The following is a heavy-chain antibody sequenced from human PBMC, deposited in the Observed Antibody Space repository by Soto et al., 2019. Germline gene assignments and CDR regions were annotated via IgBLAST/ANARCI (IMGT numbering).Heavy chain of an antibody. Sequence: LRLSCAASGFTFSSYAMHWVCQARGKGLEWVAVISYDGSNKYYADSVKGRFTISRDNAKNTLYLQMNSLRAEDTAVYYCAREYCSSTSCYRSHPNYYYYGMDVWGQGTTVTVSS. J-gene: IGHJ6*02. V-gene: IGHV3-30-3*01. D-gene: IGHD2-2*02. CDR3: AREYCSSTSCYRSHPNYYYYGMDV. CDR2: ISYDGSNK. CDR1: GFTFSSYA.